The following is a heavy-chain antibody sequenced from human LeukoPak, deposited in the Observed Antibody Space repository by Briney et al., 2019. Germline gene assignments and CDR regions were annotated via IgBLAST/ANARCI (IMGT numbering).Heavy chain of an antibody. CDR3: ASTPRYYDSSGYYLDY. CDR2: INPSGGST. J-gene: IGHJ4*02. CDR1: GGTFSSYA. D-gene: IGHD3-22*01. Sequence: ASVKVSCKASGGTFSSYAISWVRQAPGQGLEWMGIINPSGGSTSYAQKFQGRVTMTRDTSTSTVYMELSSLRSEDTAVYYCASTPRYYDSSGYYLDYWGQGTLVTVSS. V-gene: IGHV1-46*01.